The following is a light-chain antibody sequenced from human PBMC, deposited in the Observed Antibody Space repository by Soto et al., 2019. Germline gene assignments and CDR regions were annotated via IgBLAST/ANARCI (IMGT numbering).Light chain of an antibody. CDR3: QHYNNWPLLT. CDR2: AAS. Sequence: EIVMTQSPATLSVSPGERATISCRARQSAGTKLAWYQQKPGQPPRLLIYAASTRATGIPVRFSGSGSGTEFTLTISSLQSEDFAVYYCQHYNNWPLLTFGGGTKVEIK. CDR1: QSAGTK. J-gene: IGKJ4*01. V-gene: IGKV3-15*01.